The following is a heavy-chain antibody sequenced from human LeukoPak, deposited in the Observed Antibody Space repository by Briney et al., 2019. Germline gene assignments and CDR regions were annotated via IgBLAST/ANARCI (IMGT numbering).Heavy chain of an antibody. J-gene: IGHJ4*02. V-gene: IGHV1-18*01. D-gene: IGHD1-26*01. CDR2: ISAYNGNT. Sequence: ASVKVSCKASGYTFTSYGISWVRQAPGQGLEWMGWISAYNGNTNYAQKLQGRVTMTTDTSTSTAYMELRSLRSDDTAVYYCARVPSGSYSAYYFDYWGQGTLVTVSS. CDR1: GYTFTSYG. CDR3: ARVPSGSYSAYYFDY.